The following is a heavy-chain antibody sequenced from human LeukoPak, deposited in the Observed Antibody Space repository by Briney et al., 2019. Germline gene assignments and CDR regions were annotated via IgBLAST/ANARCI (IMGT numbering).Heavy chain of an antibody. J-gene: IGHJ3*02. D-gene: IGHD2-2*01. Sequence: GGSLRLSCAAAGFTFSSYWITWVRQAPGKGLEWVANINQDGSEKCYVDSVKGRFTISRDNAKNSLSLQMNSLRVEDTAVYYCARGVVVAPRSAFDIWGQGTMVTVSS. V-gene: IGHV3-7*01. CDR1: GFTFSSYW. CDR2: INQDGSEK. CDR3: ARGVVVAPRSAFDI.